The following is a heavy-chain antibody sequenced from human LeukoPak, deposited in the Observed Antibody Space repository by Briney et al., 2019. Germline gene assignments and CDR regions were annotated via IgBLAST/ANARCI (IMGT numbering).Heavy chain of an antibody. CDR2: IWFDATTK. Sequence: GGSLRLSCETSGFTFSSYAMHWVRQAPGKGLEWVAVIWFDATTKYYGDSVRGRFTISRDNSKNTLYLQMNTLRVDDTAVYYCARDLEYSYGYFDYWGQGTLVTVSS. J-gene: IGHJ4*02. V-gene: IGHV3-33*01. D-gene: IGHD5-18*01. CDR1: GFTFSSYA. CDR3: ARDLEYSYGYFDY.